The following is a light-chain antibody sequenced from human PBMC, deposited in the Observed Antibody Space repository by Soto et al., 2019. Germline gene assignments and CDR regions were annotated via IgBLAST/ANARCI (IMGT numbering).Light chain of an antibody. CDR2: KAS. Sequence: DIQVTQSPSTLSASVGDRATITWRASQTIINWLAWYQQKQGKAPNLLIYKASTLEGEVPSRFSGSGSGTEFTLTISRLQPDDFATYYCQQYNSSSKTFGQGTKVDIK. CDR1: QTIINW. V-gene: IGKV1-5*03. J-gene: IGKJ1*01. CDR3: QQYNSSSKT.